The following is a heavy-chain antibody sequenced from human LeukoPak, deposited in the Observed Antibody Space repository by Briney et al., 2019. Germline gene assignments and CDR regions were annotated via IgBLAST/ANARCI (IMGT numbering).Heavy chain of an antibody. D-gene: IGHD2-2*01. Sequence: GGSLRLSCAASGFTFSNFYIHWVRRAPGKGLEWVARIDADGRTTMYADSVKGRFTISRDNARNTLFLQVNSLRAEDTAVYYCARVLRCSSASCYSYFDYWGQGTLVTVS. CDR2: IDADGRTT. CDR1: GFTFSNFY. V-gene: IGHV3-74*03. CDR3: ARVLRCSSASCYSYFDY. J-gene: IGHJ4*02.